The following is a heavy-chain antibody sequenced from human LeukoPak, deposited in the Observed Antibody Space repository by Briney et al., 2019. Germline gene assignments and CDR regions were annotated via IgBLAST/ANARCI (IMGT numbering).Heavy chain of an antibody. J-gene: IGHJ5*02. Sequence: ASVKVSCKASGYTFTGYYMHWVRQAPGQGLEWMGWINPNSGGTNYAQKFQGRVTMTRDTSISTAYMELSRLRSDDTAVYYCARVEVRGVIQWFDLWGQGTLVTVSS. V-gene: IGHV1-2*02. D-gene: IGHD3-10*01. CDR3: ARVEVRGVIQWFDL. CDR2: INPNSGGT. CDR1: GYTFTGYY.